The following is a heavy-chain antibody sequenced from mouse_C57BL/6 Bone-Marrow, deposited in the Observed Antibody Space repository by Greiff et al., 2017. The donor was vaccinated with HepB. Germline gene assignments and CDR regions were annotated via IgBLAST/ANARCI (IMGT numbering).Heavy chain of an antibody. V-gene: IGHV5-9*01. J-gene: IGHJ3*01. D-gene: IGHD1-1*01. CDR1: GFTFSSYT. CDR3: ARQIYFAY. Sequence: DVKLVESGGGLVKPGGSLKLSCAASGFTFSSYTMSWVRQTPEKRLEWVATISGGGGNTYYPDSVKGRFTISRDNAKNTLYLQMSSLRSEDTALYYCARQIYFAYWGQGTLVTVSA. CDR2: ISGGGGNT.